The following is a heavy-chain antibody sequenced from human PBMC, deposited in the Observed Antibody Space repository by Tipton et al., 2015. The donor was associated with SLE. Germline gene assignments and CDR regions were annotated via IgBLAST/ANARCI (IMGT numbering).Heavy chain of an antibody. V-gene: IGHV3-48*03. J-gene: IGHJ4*02. CDR3: ARDSVIVGSWGSYFDY. D-gene: IGHD1-26*01. Sequence: SLRLSCAASGFTFCSYEMNWVRQAPGKGLEWVSYISSSGSSISYADSVRGRFTISRDNAQNSLYLQMNSLRAEDTAVYHCARDSVIVGSWGSYFDYWGQGTLVTISS. CDR1: GFTFCSYE. CDR2: ISSSGSSI.